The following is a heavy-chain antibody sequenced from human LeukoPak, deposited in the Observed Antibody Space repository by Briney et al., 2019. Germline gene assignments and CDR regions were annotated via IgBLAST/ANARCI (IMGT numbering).Heavy chain of an antibody. D-gene: IGHD3-10*01. V-gene: IGHV3-30-3*01. J-gene: IGHJ4*02. CDR2: ISYDGSNK. CDR3: AKDGGRYFDY. CDR1: GFTFSSYA. Sequence: PGRSLRLSSAASGFTFSSYAMHWVRQAPGKGLEWVAVISYDGSNKYYADSVKGRFTISRDNSKNTLYLQMNSLRAEDTAVYYCAKDGGRYFDYWGQGTLVTVSS.